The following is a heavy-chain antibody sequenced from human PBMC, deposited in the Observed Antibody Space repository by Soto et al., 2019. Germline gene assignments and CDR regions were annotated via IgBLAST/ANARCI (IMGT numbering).Heavy chain of an antibody. Sequence: QVQLQESGPGLVKPSETLFLTCTVSGGSISSYYWSWIRQPAGKELEWIGRIYTSGSTSYYPSLKSRVTMSVDTSKNQFSLKLNSVTAADTAVYFCARDSGDHQGFDYWGQGTLVTVSS. CDR2: IYTSGST. J-gene: IGHJ4*02. CDR1: GGSISSYY. CDR3: ARDSGDHQGFDY. D-gene: IGHD2-21*02. V-gene: IGHV4-4*07.